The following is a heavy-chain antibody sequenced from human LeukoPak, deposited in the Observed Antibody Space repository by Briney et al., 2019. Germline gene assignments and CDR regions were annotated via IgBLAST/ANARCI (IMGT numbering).Heavy chain of an antibody. CDR3: ARGLEGFFDY. V-gene: IGHV4-59*01. Sequence: SETLSLTCTVSGGSISTYYWSRIRQPPGKGLEWIGNIYYSGLTKYNPSLKSRVTISVDTSKNQFSLKLRSETAADTAVYYCARGLEGFFDYWGQGTLVTVSS. CDR2: IYYSGLT. CDR1: GGSISTYY. D-gene: IGHD3-16*01. J-gene: IGHJ4*02.